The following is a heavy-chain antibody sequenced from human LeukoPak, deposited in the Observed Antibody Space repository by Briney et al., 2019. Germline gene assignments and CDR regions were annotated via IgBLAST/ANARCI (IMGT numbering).Heavy chain of an antibody. CDR1: GFTFSSYE. D-gene: IGHD3-22*01. CDR3: ARGGYYDSSGYSLLDY. CDR2: ISSSGSTI. V-gene: IGHV3-48*03. J-gene: IGHJ4*02. Sequence: GGSLRLSCAASGFTFSSYEMNWVRQAPGKGLEWVSYISSSGSTIYYADSVKGRFTISRDNAKNSLYLQMNSLRAEDTAVYYCARGGYYDSSGYSLLDYWGQGTLVTVSS.